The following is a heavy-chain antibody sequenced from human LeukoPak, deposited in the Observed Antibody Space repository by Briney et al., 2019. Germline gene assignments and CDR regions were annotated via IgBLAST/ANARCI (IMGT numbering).Heavy chain of an antibody. V-gene: IGHV4-59*01. J-gene: IGHJ4*02. D-gene: IGHD4-17*01. CDR2: MYYSGST. Sequence: PSETLSLTCTVSGGSISTYYWNWIRQSPGKGLEWIGYMYYSGSTNYNPSLKSRVTISVDTSKNESSLKLSSVTAADTAVYYCARAPATTWTNHFDYWGQGTLVTVSS. CDR1: GGSISTYY. CDR3: ARAPATTWTNHFDY.